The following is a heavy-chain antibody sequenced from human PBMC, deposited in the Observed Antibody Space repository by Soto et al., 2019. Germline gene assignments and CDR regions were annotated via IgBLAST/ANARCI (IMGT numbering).Heavy chain of an antibody. CDR1: GYTFTSYD. CDR3: ARGPDDGDYYYYYMDV. J-gene: IGHJ6*03. D-gene: IGHD3-16*01. Sequence: GASVKVSCKASGYTFTSYDINWVRQATGQGLEWMGWMNPNSGNTGYAQKFQGRVTMTRNTSIGTAYMELSSLRSEDTAVYYCARGPDDGDYYYYYMDVWGKGTTVTVSS. V-gene: IGHV1-8*01. CDR2: MNPNSGNT.